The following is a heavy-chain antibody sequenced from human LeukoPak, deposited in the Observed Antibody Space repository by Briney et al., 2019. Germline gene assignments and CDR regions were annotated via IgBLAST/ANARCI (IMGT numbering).Heavy chain of an antibody. V-gene: IGHV1-2*02. D-gene: IGHD2-21*01. CDR2: INPNSGVT. J-gene: IGHJ5*02. CDR3: ARADRLDGGAYLIGP. Sequence: ASVKGSCKTSGYTGTDYYLHWGRQAPGQGLEWMGWINPNSGVTSSAQKFQGRVTMTRDTSIAKVYMEVPWLTSEDTAIYYCARADRLDGGAYLIGPWGQGTLVTVSS. CDR1: GYTGTDYY.